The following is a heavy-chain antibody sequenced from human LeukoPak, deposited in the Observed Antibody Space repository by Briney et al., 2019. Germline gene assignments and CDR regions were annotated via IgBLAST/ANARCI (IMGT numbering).Heavy chain of an antibody. V-gene: IGHV3-23*01. CDR1: GFTFSSYA. Sequence: PGGSLRLSCAASGFTFSSYAMGWVRQAPGKGLEWVSAISGSGGSTYYADSVKGRFTISRDNSKNTLYLQMNSLRAEDTAVYYCARPLRISGATVRVQNYYYYSMDVWGKGTTVTVSS. CDR2: ISGSGGST. J-gene: IGHJ6*04. D-gene: IGHD4-17*01. CDR3: ARPLRISGATVRVQNYYYYSMDV.